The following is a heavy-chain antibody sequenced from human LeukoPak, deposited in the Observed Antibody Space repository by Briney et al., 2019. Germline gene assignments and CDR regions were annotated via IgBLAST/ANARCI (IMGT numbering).Heavy chain of an antibody. Sequence: GSLRLSCAASGFTFSSYSMNWVRQAPGKGLEWVSSISSGSTYIYYADSVKGRFTISRDNAKNSLYLQMNSLRAEDTAVYYCARGQSESGYFDYWGQGTLVTVSS. J-gene: IGHJ4*02. CDR2: ISSGSTYI. CDR1: GFTFSSYS. CDR3: ARGQSESGYFDY. D-gene: IGHD1-26*01. V-gene: IGHV3-21*01.